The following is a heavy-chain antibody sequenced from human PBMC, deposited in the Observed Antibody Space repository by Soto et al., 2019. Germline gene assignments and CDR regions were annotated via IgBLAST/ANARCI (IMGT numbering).Heavy chain of an antibody. CDR1: GGSISSSSYY. D-gene: IGHD3-10*01. Sequence: SETLSLTCTVSGGSISSSSYYWGWIRQPPGKGLEWIGSIYYSGSTYYNPSLKSRVTISVDTSKNQFSLKLSSVTAVDTAVYYCARRGRITMVRGVKNWFDPWGQGTLVTVSS. CDR3: ARRGRITMVRGVKNWFDP. CDR2: IYYSGST. J-gene: IGHJ5*02. V-gene: IGHV4-39*01.